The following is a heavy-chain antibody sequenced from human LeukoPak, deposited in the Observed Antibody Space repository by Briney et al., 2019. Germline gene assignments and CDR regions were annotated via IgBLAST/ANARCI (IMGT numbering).Heavy chain of an antibody. CDR3: TRVTLRGSKYNWFDP. Sequence: ASVKVSCRSSGGTFNTRIFNWVRQAPGQGLEWMGRITPIIGTTKYAQRFQARVTITADRSTSTAYLELSGLTYDDTAVYYCTRVTLRGSKYNWFDPWGQGTPVSVSS. D-gene: IGHD1-26*01. J-gene: IGHJ5*02. CDR2: ITPIIGTT. CDR1: GGTFNTRI. V-gene: IGHV1-69*08.